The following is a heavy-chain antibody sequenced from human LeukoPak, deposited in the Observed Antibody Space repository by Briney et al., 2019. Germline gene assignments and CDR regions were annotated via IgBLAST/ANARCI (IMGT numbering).Heavy chain of an antibody. D-gene: IGHD5-18*01. CDR1: GFTFSSYW. CDR2: IKQDGSEK. CDR3: ARDIGYSYGYGFDY. J-gene: IGHJ4*02. V-gene: IGHV3-7*01. Sequence: GGSLRLSCAASGFTFSSYWMSWVRQAPGKGLEWVANIKQDGSEKYYVDSVKGRFTISRDSAKNSLYLQMNSLRAEDTAVYYCARDIGYSYGYGFDYWGQGTLVTVSS.